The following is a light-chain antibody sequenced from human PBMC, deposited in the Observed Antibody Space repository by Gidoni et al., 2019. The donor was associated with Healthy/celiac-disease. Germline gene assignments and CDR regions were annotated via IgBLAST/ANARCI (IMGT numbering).Light chain of an antibody. CDR3: QQRSNWPPEWT. CDR1: QSVSSY. CDR2: DAS. V-gene: IGKV3-11*01. J-gene: IGKJ1*01. Sequence: EIVLTQSPATLSLSPGERATLSCRASQSVSSYLAWYQQKPGQAPRLLIYDASNSATGIPARFSGSGSGTDFTLTISSLEPEDFAVYYCQQRSNWPPEWTFXQXTKVEIK.